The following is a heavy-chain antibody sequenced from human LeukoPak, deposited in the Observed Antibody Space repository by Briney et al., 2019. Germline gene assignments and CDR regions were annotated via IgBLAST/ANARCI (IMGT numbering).Heavy chain of an antibody. Sequence: GGSLRLSCAASGFTFSSYAMSWVRQAPGKGLEWVSAISGSGGSTYYADSVKGRSTISRDNSKNMLYLQMNSLRAEDTAVYYCAKRDIVVVVAATPVPSYFDYWGQGTLVTVSS. CDR3: AKRDIVVVVAATPVPSYFDY. D-gene: IGHD2-15*01. CDR1: GFTFSSYA. J-gene: IGHJ4*02. V-gene: IGHV3-23*01. CDR2: ISGSGGST.